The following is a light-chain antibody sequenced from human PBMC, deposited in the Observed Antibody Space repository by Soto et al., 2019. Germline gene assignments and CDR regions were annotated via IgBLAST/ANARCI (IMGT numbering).Light chain of an antibody. V-gene: IGKV3-20*01. Sequence: EIVLTQSPGTLSLSPGERATLSCRASQSVSSSYLAWYQQKPGQAPRLLIYGASSRATGIPDRFSGSGSGKAFTLTSSRLEAEDFAVYYCQKYSGSSYTVSRGTKQEIK. CDR2: GAS. J-gene: IGKJ2*01. CDR3: QKYSGSSYT. CDR1: QSVSSSY.